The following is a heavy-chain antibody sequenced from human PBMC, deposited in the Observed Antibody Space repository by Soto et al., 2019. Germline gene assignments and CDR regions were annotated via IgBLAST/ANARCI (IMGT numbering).Heavy chain of an antibody. Sequence: GESLKISCKGSGYSFTSYWIGWVRQMPGKGLEWMGIIYPGDSDTRYSPSFQGQVTISADKSISTAYLQWSSLKASDTAMYYCARHKGWYSSSWYGIDYWGQGTLVTVSS. CDR2: IYPGDSDT. J-gene: IGHJ4*02. CDR3: ARHKGWYSSSWYGIDY. V-gene: IGHV5-51*01. CDR1: GYSFTSYW. D-gene: IGHD6-13*01.